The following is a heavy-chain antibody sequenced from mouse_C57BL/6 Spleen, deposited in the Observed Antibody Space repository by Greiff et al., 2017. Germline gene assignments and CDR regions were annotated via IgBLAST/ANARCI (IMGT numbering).Heavy chain of an antibody. CDR3: ARALGGYGAMDY. D-gene: IGHD2-2*01. Sequence: EVQLVESGGGLVKPGGSLKLSCAASGFTFSSYAMSLVRQTPEKRLEWVATISDGGSYTYYPDNVQGRFTISRDNAKNNLYLQMSHLKSEDTAMYYCARALGGYGAMDYWGQGTSVTVSS. CDR2: ISDGGSYT. CDR1: GFTFSSYA. V-gene: IGHV5-4*01. J-gene: IGHJ4*01.